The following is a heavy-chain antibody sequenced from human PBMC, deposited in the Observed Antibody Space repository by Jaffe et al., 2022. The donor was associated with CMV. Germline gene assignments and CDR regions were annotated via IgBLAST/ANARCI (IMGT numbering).Heavy chain of an antibody. V-gene: IGHV3-21*01. CDR3: ARAFHWFGEFDY. CDR1: GFTFSSYS. CDR2: ISSSSSYI. J-gene: IGHJ4*02. Sequence: EVQLVESGGGLVKPGGSLRLSCAASGFTFSSYSMNWVRQAPGKGLEWVSSISSSSSYIYYADSVKGRFTISRDNAKNSLYLQMNSLRAEDTAVYYCARAFHWFGEFDYWGQGTLVTVSS. D-gene: IGHD3-10*01.